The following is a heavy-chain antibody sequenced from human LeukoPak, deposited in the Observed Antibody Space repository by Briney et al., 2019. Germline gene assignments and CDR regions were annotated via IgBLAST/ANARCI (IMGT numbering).Heavy chain of an antibody. CDR1: GYSFTSYW. CDR2: IYPGDSDT. J-gene: IGHJ4*02. CDR3: ARQPFLNPGRTVEDY. V-gene: IGHV5-51*01. D-gene: IGHD1-14*01. Sequence: GESLKISCKGSGYSFTSYWIGWVRQMPGKGLEWMGIIYPGDSDTRYSPSFQGQVTISADKSISTAYLQWSSLKASDTAMYYCARQPFLNPGRTVEDYWGQGTLVTVSS.